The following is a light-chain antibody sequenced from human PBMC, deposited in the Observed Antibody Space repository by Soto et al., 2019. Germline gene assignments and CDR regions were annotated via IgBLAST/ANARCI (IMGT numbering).Light chain of an antibody. Sequence: DIQMTQSPSSLSASVGDRVTITCRASQGITKYLAWFQQKPGKAPKSLICATSSLQSGIPSSFSGRGSGTDYTLAVNSLQREDFATYYCQQYDSHPRSCGQGTKLEMK. CDR3: QQYDSHPRS. CDR1: QGITKY. CDR2: ATS. J-gene: IGKJ2*03. V-gene: IGKV1-16*01.